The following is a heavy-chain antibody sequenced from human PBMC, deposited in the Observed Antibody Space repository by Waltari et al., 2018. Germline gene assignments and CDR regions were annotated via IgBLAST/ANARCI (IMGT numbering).Heavy chain of an antibody. J-gene: IGHJ4*02. CDR1: GGSISSSSYY. CDR3: ARVDPELRPYRVFDY. Sequence: QLQLQESGPGLVKPSETLSLTCTVSGGSISSSSYYWGWIRPPPGKGLEWIGSIYYSGSTYYNPSLKSRVTISVDTSKNQFSLKLSSVTAADTAVYYCARVDPELRPYRVFDYWGQGTLVTVSS. D-gene: IGHD1-26*01. CDR2: IYYSGST. V-gene: IGHV4-39*07.